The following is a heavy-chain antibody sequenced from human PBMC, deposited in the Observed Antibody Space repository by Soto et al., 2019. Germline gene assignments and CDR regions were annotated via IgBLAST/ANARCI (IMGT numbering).Heavy chain of an antibody. CDR3: ARHWLAAAGRPFDS. CDR1: GGSVSSGSYY. V-gene: IGHV4-61*03. J-gene: IGHJ4*02. CDR2: IYYSGST. Sequence: PSETLSLTCTVSGGSVSSGSYYWSLIRQPPGKGLEWIGYIYYSGSTNYNPSLKSRVTISVDPAKNHFSLNLSSGTAADTAVYYCARHWLAAAGRPFDSWGQGTLVTVSS. D-gene: IGHD6-13*01.